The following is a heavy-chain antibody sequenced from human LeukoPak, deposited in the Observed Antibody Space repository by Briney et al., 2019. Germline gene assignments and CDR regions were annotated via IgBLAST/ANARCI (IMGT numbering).Heavy chain of an antibody. CDR3: AKDFEGFGEF. CDR1: GFTLDVFT. CDR2: IEGSGST. V-gene: IGHV3-43*01. D-gene: IGHD3-10*01. J-gene: IGHJ1*01. Sequence: LSGGSLSLSCAPSGFTLDVFTIHWVRQPPGKGREWLSLIEGSGSTYYAGSVKGRFTISKDNTKNFVYLQMNSLRTEDTAFYYCAKDFEGFGEFWGQGTLVTVSS.